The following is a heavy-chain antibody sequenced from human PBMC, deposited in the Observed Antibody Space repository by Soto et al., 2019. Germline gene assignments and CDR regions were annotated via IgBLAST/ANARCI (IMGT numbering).Heavy chain of an antibody. Sequence: QVQLVQSGAEVKKPGASVKVSCKASGYTFTNFGISWVRQAPGQGLEWMGWISAYNGNTNYAQKFQGRVTMTTDTYTSTAYMEVRSLRFDDTAGYCCAGGGTPIEYWGQGTLVTVSS. CDR3: AGGGTPIEY. D-gene: IGHD3-16*01. J-gene: IGHJ4*02. CDR1: GYTFTNFG. V-gene: IGHV1-18*01. CDR2: ISAYNGNT.